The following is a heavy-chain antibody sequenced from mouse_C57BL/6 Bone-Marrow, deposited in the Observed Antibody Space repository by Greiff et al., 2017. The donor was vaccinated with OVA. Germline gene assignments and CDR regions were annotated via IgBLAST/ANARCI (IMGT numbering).Heavy chain of an antibody. J-gene: IGHJ4*01. CDR2: INPGSGGT. CDR1: GYAFTNYL. CDR3: ARYDYDEYYAMDY. V-gene: IGHV1-54*01. D-gene: IGHD2-4*01. Sequence: QVQLQQSGAELVRPGTSVKVSCKASGYAFTNYLIEWVKQRPGQGLEWIGVINPGSGGTNYNEKFKSKATLTVDTSSSTAYMQLSSLTSEDSAVYYCARYDYDEYYAMDYWGQGTSVTVAS.